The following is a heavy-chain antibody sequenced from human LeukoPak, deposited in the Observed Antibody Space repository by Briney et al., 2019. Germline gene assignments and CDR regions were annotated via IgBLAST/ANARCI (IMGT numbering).Heavy chain of an antibody. CDR3: ARIPGMAAGSDFYFDY. Sequence: GGSLRLSCAASGFTFSSYSMNWVRQAPGKGLEWVSSISSSSSYIYYTDSVKGRFTISRDNSKNTLYLQLNSLRAEDTAIYYCARIPGMAAGSDFYFDYWGQGTLVTVFS. CDR1: GFTFSSYS. CDR2: ISSSSSYI. V-gene: IGHV3-21*04. J-gene: IGHJ4*02. D-gene: IGHD6-13*01.